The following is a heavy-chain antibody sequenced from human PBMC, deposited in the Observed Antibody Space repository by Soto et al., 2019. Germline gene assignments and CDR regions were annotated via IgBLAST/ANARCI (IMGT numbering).Heavy chain of an antibody. CDR1: GFTFSSYG. D-gene: IGHD2-8*01. CDR3: AKARGGSYCTNGVCYTSFFDY. J-gene: IGHJ4*02. V-gene: IGHV3-30*18. Sequence: PGGSLRLSCAASGFTFSSYGMHWVRQAPGKRLEWVAVISYDGSNKHYADSVKGRFTISRDNSKNTLYLQMNSLRAEDTAVYYCAKARGGSYCTNGVCYTSFFDYWGQGTLVTVSS. CDR2: ISYDGSNK.